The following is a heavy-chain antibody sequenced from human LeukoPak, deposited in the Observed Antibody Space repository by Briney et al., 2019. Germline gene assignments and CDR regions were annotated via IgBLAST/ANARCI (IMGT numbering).Heavy chain of an antibody. CDR1: GGTFSSYA. CDR2: IIPIFGTA. V-gene: IGHV1-69*13. CDR3: ATLAAAGTLNYDY. D-gene: IGHD6-13*01. J-gene: IGHJ4*02. Sequence: ASVKVSCKASGGTFSSYAISWVRQAPGQGLEWMGGIIPIFGTANYAQKFQGRVTITADESTSTAYMELSSLRSEDTAVYYCATLAAAGTLNYDYWGQGTLVTVSS.